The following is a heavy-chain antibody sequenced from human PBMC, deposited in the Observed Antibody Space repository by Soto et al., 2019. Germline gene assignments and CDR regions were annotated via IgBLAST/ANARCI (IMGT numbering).Heavy chain of an antibody. V-gene: IGHV3-30-3*01. Sequence: PGGSMRLSCAASGFTFSSYSMHWVRQAPGKGLEWVAVISYDGSNKYYADSVKGRFTISRDNSKNTLYLQMNSLRSDDTAVYYCARSRSGGAFDYWGQGTLVTVSS. D-gene: IGHD3-10*01. J-gene: IGHJ4*02. CDR3: ARSRSGGAFDY. CDR2: ISYDGSNK. CDR1: GFTFSSYS.